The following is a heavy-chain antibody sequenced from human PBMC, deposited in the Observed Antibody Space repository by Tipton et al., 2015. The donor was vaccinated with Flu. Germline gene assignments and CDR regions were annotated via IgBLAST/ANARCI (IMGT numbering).Heavy chain of an antibody. V-gene: IGHV4-4*07. CDR3: ARDYLLGDLSFFDN. CDR1: GDSISSYY. Sequence: LRLSCTVSGDSISSYYWSWIRQPAGKGLEWIGRIYTSGSTNYNASLKSRVTMSVDTSKNQLSLKLSSVTVADTAAYYCARDYLLGDLSFFDNWGQGTLVTVSS. J-gene: IGHJ4*02. D-gene: IGHD3-16*02. CDR2: IYTSGST.